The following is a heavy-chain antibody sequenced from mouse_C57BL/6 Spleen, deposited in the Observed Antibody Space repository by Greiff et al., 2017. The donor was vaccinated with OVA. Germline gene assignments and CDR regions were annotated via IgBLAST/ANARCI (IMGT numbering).Heavy chain of an antibody. D-gene: IGHD3-1*01. J-gene: IGHJ2*01. CDR2: FTIYSDAT. Sequence: QVQLQQSGAELVRPGSSVKLSCKDSYFAFMDSSMHWVKQRPGHGLEWIGSFTIYSDATDYSENFKGNATLTANTSSSTAYMQLSSLTSEDSAVYYCARGGLAESFDYWGQGTTLTVSS. V-gene: IGHV1-49*01. CDR1: YFAFMDSS. CDR3: ARGGLAESFDY.